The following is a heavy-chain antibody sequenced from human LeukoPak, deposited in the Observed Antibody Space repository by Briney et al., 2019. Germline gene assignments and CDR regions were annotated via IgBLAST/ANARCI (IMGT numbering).Heavy chain of an antibody. Sequence: PGGSLRLSCAASGFTFSSNAMSWIRQPPGKGLEWLGYIYYSGSTDYNPSLKSRVTISVDTSKNQFSLRVSSVTAADTAVYYCARGPPLDYWGQGTLVTVSS. V-gene: IGHV4-59*01. J-gene: IGHJ4*02. CDR1: GFTFSSNA. CDR3: ARGPPLDY. CDR2: IYYSGST.